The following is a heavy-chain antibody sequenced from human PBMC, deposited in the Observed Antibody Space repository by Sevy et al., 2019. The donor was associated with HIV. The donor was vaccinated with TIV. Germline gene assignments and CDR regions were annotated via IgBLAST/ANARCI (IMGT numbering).Heavy chain of an antibody. D-gene: IGHD3-3*01. V-gene: IGHV4-59*01. CDR2: MYHSGST. Sequence: SETLSLTCTVSGDSITRYFWSWIRQPPGKGLEWIGYMYHSGSTNYNPSLKRRVSLSIDTSKNEFSLTLSSVTAADTAVYYCARGYRRDFWSGYSNYFDPWGPGILVTVSS. CDR1: GDSITRYF. CDR3: ARGYRRDFWSGYSNYFDP. J-gene: IGHJ5*02.